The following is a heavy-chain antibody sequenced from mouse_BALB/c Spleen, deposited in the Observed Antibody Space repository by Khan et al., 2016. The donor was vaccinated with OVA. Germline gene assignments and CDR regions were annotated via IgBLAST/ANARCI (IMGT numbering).Heavy chain of an antibody. D-gene: IGHD2-14*01. CDR3: ARSTYRFAFVY. CDR1: GDSITSGY. CDR2: IIYTGST. V-gene: IGHV3-8*02. Sequence: EVQLQESGPSLVKPSQTLYLTCSVTGDSITSGYWNWIRKFPGNKLEYMGHIIYTGSTYYNPSLKSRISITRHTSDNQYYLQLNSVTDEDTATYYCARSTYRFAFVYWGQGTLVTVSA. J-gene: IGHJ3*01.